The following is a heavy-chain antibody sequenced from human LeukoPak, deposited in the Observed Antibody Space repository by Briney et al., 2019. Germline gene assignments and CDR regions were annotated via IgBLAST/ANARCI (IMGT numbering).Heavy chain of an antibody. V-gene: IGHV3-21*06. D-gene: IGHD6-6*01. Sequence: PGGSLRLSCAASGFTFSSYSMNWVRQAPGKGLEWVSSITSSSSYIYYADSVKGRFTISRDDAKNSLYLQMNSLRAEDTAIYYRVRDRLALRPRSSSDYWGQGTLVTVSS. J-gene: IGHJ4*02. CDR2: ITSSSSYI. CDR3: VRDRLALRPRSSSDY. CDR1: GFTFSSYS.